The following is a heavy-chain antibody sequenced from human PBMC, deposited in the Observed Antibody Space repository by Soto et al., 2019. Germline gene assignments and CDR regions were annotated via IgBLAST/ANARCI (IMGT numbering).Heavy chain of an antibody. J-gene: IGHJ6*02. CDR2: ISSSSSYI. CDR1: GFTFSSYS. Sequence: SLRLSCAASGFTFSSYSMNWVRQAPGKGLEWVSSISSSSSYIYYADSVKGRFTISRDNAKNSLYLQMNSLRAEDTAVYYCARDRPYCSSTSCQYYYYYYGMDVWGQGTTVTVSS. V-gene: IGHV3-21*01. CDR3: ARDRPYCSSTSCQYYYYYYGMDV. D-gene: IGHD2-2*01.